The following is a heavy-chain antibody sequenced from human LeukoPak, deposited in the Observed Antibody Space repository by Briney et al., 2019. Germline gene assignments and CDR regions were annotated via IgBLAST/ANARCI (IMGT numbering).Heavy chain of an antibody. CDR3: ARGGYSYGPLIY. Sequence: KAGGSLRLSCAASGFTFSSYSMNWVRQAPGKGLEWVSSISSSSSYIYYADSVKGRFTISRDNAKNSLYLQMNSLRAEDTAVYYCARGGYSYGPLIYWGQGTLVTVSS. V-gene: IGHV3-21*01. J-gene: IGHJ4*02. CDR1: GFTFSSYS. D-gene: IGHD5-18*01. CDR2: ISSSSSYI.